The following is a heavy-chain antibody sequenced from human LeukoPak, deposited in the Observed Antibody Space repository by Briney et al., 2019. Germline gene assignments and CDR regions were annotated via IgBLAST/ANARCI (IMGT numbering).Heavy chain of an antibody. CDR1: GGSISNSY. D-gene: IGHD1-26*01. V-gene: IGHV4-59*01. CDR3: ARDGGSSPTFDY. Sequence: PSETLSLTCTVSGGSISNSYWSWIRQPPGKGLEWIAYIYYTGNTNYNPSLKSRVTISVDTSKNQFSLKLSSVTAADTAVYYCARDGGSSPTFDYWGQGTLVTVSS. J-gene: IGHJ4*02. CDR2: IYYTGNT.